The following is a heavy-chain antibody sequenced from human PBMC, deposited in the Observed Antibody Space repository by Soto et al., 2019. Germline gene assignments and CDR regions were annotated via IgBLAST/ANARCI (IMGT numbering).Heavy chain of an antibody. D-gene: IGHD6-6*01. Sequence: ILSLTCTASGGSISSGGYYWSWIRQHPGKGLEWIGYIYYSGSTYYNPSLKSRVTISVDTSKNQFSLKLSPVTAADTTVYYCARGATYSSSRKNWFDPWGQGTLVTVSS. CDR2: IYYSGST. CDR3: ARGATYSSSRKNWFDP. CDR1: GGSISSGGYY. J-gene: IGHJ5*02. V-gene: IGHV4-31*02.